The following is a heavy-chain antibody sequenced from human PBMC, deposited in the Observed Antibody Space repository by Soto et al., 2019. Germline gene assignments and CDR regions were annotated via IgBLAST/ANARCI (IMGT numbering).Heavy chain of an antibody. V-gene: IGHV1-18*04. D-gene: IGHD6-19*01. CDR1: GYTFTIYG. J-gene: IGHJ6*01. CDR2: INAYNGDT. CDR3: ARYFAVADTYYSYAMAV. Sequence: GASVKVSCKASGYTFTIYGMSWVRQAPVQVLEWMVCINAYNGDTNYAQNLQGRVTMTTDTSTSTVYMELRSLRSDDTAVYYCARYFAVADTYYSYAMAVWAQGTTVTVSS.